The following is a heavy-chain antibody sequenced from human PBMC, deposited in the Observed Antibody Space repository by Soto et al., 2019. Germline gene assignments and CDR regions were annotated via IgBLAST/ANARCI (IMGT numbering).Heavy chain of an antibody. CDR1: GYTFPSYA. V-gene: IGHV1-8*02. Sequence: ASVKVSCKASGYTFPSYAMNWVREAPGQRLEWMGWINAGNGNTGYAQKFQGRVTMTRNTSISTAYMELSSLRSEDTAVYYCARNCNSPSCYDGWFDPWGQGTLVTVSS. J-gene: IGHJ5*02. CDR2: INAGNGNT. D-gene: IGHD2-2*01. CDR3: ARNCNSPSCYDGWFDP.